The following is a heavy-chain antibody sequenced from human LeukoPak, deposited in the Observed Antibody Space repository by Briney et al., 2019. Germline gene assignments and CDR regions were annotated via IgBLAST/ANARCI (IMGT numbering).Heavy chain of an antibody. V-gene: IGHV3-66*02. CDR1: GFTFSNYE. D-gene: IGHD3-9*01. CDR2: IYSGGST. J-gene: IGHJ4*02. CDR3: ARDRDDILTGSNQPFDY. Sequence: GGSLRLSCAGSGFTFSNYEMNWVRQAPGKGLEWVSVIYSGGSTYYADSVKGRFTISRDNSKNTLYLQMNSLRAEDTAVYYCARDRDDILTGSNQPFDYWGQGTLVTVSS.